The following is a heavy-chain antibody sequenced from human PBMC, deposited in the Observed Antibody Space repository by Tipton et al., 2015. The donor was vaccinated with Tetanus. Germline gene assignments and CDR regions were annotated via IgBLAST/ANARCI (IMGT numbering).Heavy chain of an antibody. V-gene: IGHV1-46*01. CDR2: INPSGGDA. Sequence: QSGPEVKMPGASVRVSCKASGYTFTSFYLHWVRQAPGQGLECMGIINPSGGDARYAQKFQGRITIIRDTSTTTVYMELSSLRSEDTAVYYCARAGGGSWGNFDYWGQGTLVTVSS. CDR1: GYTFTSFY. CDR3: ARAGGGSWGNFDY. J-gene: IGHJ4*02. D-gene: IGHD6-13*01.